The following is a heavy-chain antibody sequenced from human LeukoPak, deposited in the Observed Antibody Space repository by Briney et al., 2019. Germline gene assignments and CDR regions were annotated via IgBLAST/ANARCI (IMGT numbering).Heavy chain of an antibody. J-gene: IGHJ4*02. CDR1: GYTFTSYD. V-gene: IGHV3-48*01. CDR2: ISSSSNTI. Sequence: SCKASGYTFTSYDINWVRQAPGKGLEWVSYISSSSNTIYYADSVKGRFTISRDNANNSLHLQMNSLRAEDTAVYYCARLRGSSPLWGQGTLVTVSS. CDR3: ARLRGSSPL. D-gene: IGHD5-12*01.